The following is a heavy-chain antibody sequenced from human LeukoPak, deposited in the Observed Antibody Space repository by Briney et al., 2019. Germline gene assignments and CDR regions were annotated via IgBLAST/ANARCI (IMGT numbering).Heavy chain of an antibody. CDR2: IRSKANSYAT. CDR3: ATDLTTVTTFDY. V-gene: IGHV3-73*01. Sequence: GGSLRLSCAASGFTFSGSAMHWVRQASGKGLEWVGRIRSKANSYATAYAASVKGRFTISRDDSKNTAYLQMNSLKTEDTAVYYCATDLTTVTTFDYWGQGTLVTVSS. J-gene: IGHJ4*02. CDR1: GFTFSGSA. D-gene: IGHD4-17*01.